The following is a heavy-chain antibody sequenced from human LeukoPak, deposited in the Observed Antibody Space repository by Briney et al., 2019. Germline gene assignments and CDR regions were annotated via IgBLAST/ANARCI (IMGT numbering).Heavy chain of an antibody. CDR1: GYTFTSYG. D-gene: IGHD3-22*01. V-gene: IGHV1-18*01. Sequence: ASVKVSCKASGYTFTSYGISWVRQAPGQGLEWMGWISAYNGNTNYAQKLQGRVTMTTDTSTSTAYMELRSLRSDDTAVYYCARENQVNYYDSGRDAFDIWGQGTMVTVSS. CDR3: ARENQVNYYDSGRDAFDI. J-gene: IGHJ3*02. CDR2: ISAYNGNT.